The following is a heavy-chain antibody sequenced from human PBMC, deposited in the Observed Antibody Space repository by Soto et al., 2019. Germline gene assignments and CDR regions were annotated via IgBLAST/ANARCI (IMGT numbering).Heavy chain of an antibody. CDR3: ARLNYYDSSGYNDY. D-gene: IGHD3-22*01. Sequence: GASLKISCKGSGYSFISYWVGWVRQMPGKGLEWMGIIYPGDSDTRYSPSFQGQVTISADKSISTAYLQWSSLKASDTAMYYCARLNYYDSSGYNDYWGQGTLVTVSS. J-gene: IGHJ4*02. CDR2: IYPGDSDT. CDR1: GYSFISYW. V-gene: IGHV5-51*01.